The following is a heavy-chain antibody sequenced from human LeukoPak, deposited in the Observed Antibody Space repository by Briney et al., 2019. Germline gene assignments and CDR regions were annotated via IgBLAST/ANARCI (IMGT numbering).Heavy chain of an antibody. D-gene: IGHD3-22*01. CDR2: IIPIFGTA. V-gene: IGHV1-69*06. CDR3: ATVSYYYDSSGYYWFDP. J-gene: IGHJ5*02. Sequence: GSSVTVSCKASGGTFSSYAISWVRQAPGQGLEWMGGIIPIFGTANYAQKFQGRVTITADKSTSTAYMELSSLRSEDTAVYYCATVSYYYDSSGYYWFDPWGQGTLVTVSS. CDR1: GGTFSSYA.